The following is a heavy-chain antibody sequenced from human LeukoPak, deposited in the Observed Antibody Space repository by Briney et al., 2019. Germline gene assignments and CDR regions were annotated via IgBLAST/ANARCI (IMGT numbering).Heavy chain of an antibody. D-gene: IGHD4-11*01. CDR2: IYTGGNT. J-gene: IGHJ5*02. CDR1: GFTVSSNY. Sequence: GGSLRLSCAGSGFTVSSNYMSWVRQAPGKGLEWVSVIYTGGNTYYADSVKGRFTIPRDNSKNTLYLQMNSLRAEDTAAYYCARGLIYSPNWFDPWGQGTPVTVSS. CDR3: ARGLIYSPNWFDP. V-gene: IGHV3-66*01.